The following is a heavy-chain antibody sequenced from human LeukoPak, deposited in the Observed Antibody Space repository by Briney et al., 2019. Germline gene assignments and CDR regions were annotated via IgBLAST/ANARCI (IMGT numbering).Heavy chain of an antibody. J-gene: IGHJ4*02. D-gene: IGHD1-26*01. CDR3: AKSDNPWEPVNPFDY. Sequence: GGSLRLSCAASEFTFDDYSMHWVRQAPGKGLEWVSLISWDGGATYDADSVKGRFTISRDNSKNSLYLQMNSLRTEDTAVYYCAKSDNPWEPVNPFDYWGQGTLVTVSS. CDR2: ISWDGGAT. V-gene: IGHV3-43*01. CDR1: EFTFDDYS.